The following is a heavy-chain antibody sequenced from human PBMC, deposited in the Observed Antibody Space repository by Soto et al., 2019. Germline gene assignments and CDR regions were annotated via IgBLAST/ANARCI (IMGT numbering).Heavy chain of an antibody. V-gene: IGHV1-2*02. D-gene: IGHD5-18*01. Sequence: ASVKVSCKASGFSFTGYYIHWLRQAPGQGLEWMGWINAHSGGTEYAQKFQGRVTMTRDTSISTAYMELSRLRSDDTAVYYCARGDRDSYGSFYYYYGMDVWGQGTTVTVSS. CDR1: GFSFTGYY. CDR2: INAHSGGT. CDR3: ARGDRDSYGSFYYYYGMDV. J-gene: IGHJ6*02.